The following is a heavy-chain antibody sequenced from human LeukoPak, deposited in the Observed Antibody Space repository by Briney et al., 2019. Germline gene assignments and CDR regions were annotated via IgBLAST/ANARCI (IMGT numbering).Heavy chain of an antibody. J-gene: IGHJ2*01. V-gene: IGHV4-39*01. CDR3: ARRVYCTGGACRNWYFDL. D-gene: IGHD2-8*02. CDR2: IYYDGRT. CDR1: GGSISSTNYY. Sequence: SETLSLTCNVSGGSISSTNYYWGWIRQPPGQGLVGIGNIYYDGRTYYNPSLQSRLTISVDTSKNQFSLRLSSVTAADTAVYYCARRVYCTGGACRNWYFDLWGRGTLVTVSS.